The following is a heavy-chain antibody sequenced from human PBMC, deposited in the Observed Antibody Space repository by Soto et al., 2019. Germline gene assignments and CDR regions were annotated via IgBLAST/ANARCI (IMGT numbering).Heavy chain of an antibody. CDR2: IIPILGIA. D-gene: IGHD3-16*01. Sequence: QVQLVQSGAEVKKPGSSVKVSCKASGGTFSSYTISWVRQAPGQGLEWMGRIIPILGIANYAQKFQGRVTITADKPTSTAYMELSSLRSEDTAVYYSARGGRSAPGGGYYYYMDVWGKGTTVTVSS. CDR3: ARGGRSAPGGGYYYYMDV. J-gene: IGHJ6*03. CDR1: GGTFSSYT. V-gene: IGHV1-69*02.